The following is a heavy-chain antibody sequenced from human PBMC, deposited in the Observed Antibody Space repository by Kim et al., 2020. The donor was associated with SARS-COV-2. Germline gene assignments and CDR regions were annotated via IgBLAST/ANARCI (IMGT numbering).Heavy chain of an antibody. CDR2: IYYSGST. V-gene: IGHV4-59*13. D-gene: IGHD3-10*01. J-gene: IGHJ5*02. Sequence: SETLSLTCTVSGGSISSYYWSWIRQPPGKGLEWIGYIYYSGSTNYNPSLKSRVTISVDTSKNQFSLKLSSVNAADTAVYYCARSGWFGELSTQGWFDPWGRGTLVTVSS. CDR1: GGSISSYY. CDR3: ARSGWFGELSTQGWFDP.